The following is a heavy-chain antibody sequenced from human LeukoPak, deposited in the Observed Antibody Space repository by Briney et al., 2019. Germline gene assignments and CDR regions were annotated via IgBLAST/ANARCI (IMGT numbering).Heavy chain of an antibody. CDR1: RFTFSSYT. CDR2: LSSSGSYI. V-gene: IGHV3-21*06. CDR3: ARPGYSGYIIGYYFDY. Sequence: GGSLRLSCAAFRFTFSSYTMNWVRQAPGKGLEWVSSLSSSGSYIYYADSLKGRFTISRDNAKNSLYLQMNSLRAEDTAVYYCARPGYSGYIIGYYFDYWGQGTLVTVSS. D-gene: IGHD5-12*01. J-gene: IGHJ4*02.